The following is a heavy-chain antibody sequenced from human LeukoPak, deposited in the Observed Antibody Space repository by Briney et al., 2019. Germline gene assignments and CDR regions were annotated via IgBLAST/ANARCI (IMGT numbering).Heavy chain of an antibody. CDR3: ARIQWLVQCWFDP. V-gene: IGHV4-39*07. Sequence: TSETLSLTCTVSGGSISSSSYYWGWIRQPPGKGLEWIGSIYYSGSTYYNPSLKSRVTISVDTSKNQFSLKLSSVTAADTAAYYCARIQWLVQCWFDPWGQGTLVTVSS. D-gene: IGHD6-19*01. CDR2: IYYSGST. CDR1: GGSISSSSYY. J-gene: IGHJ5*02.